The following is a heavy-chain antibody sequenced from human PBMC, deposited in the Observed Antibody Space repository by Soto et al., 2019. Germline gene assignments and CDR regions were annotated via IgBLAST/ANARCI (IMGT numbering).Heavy chain of an antibody. CDR1: GFSLTTDRVG. D-gene: IGHD1-26*01. V-gene: IGHV2-5*02. CDR2: IYWDDSK. J-gene: IGHJ4*02. CDR3: AHAYGGRSLY. Sequence: QITLKESGPTLVKPTQTLTLTCTFSGFSLTTDRVGVGWIRQPPGEALEWLAVIYWDDSKTYRPSLESRLTITQDTSKNQVALTMTNMDSLDTATEYCAHAYGGRSLYWGQGTLVTVSS.